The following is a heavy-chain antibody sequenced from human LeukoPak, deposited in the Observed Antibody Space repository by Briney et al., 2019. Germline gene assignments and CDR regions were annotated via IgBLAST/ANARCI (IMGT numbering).Heavy chain of an antibody. CDR2: IKQDGSEK. Sequence: GGSLRLSCAASGFGFSNYWMSWVRQAPGKGLEWVANIKQDGSEKYYVDSVRGRFTISRDNAKNSLYLQMNSLRAEDTAVYYCARDEDYDFWSGYHDYWGQGTLVTVSS. D-gene: IGHD3-3*01. J-gene: IGHJ4*02. CDR3: ARDEDYDFWSGYHDY. V-gene: IGHV3-7*01. CDR1: GFGFSNYW.